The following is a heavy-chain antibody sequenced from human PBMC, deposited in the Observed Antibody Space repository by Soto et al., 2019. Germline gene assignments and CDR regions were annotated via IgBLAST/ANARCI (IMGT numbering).Heavy chain of an antibody. CDR3: ARSQVSSTSLEIYYYYYYGMDV. CDR1: GGTFGSYA. J-gene: IGHJ6*02. D-gene: IGHD2-2*01. CDR2: IIPIPGTA. V-gene: IGHV1-69*01. Sequence: QVQLVQSGAEVKKPGSSVKVSCKASGGTFGSYAISWVRQAPGQGLEWMGGIIPIPGTANYAQKFQGRVTSDADESTSTAYMELSSLRSEHTAVYYCARSQVSSTSLEIYYYYYYGMDVWGQGTTVTVSS.